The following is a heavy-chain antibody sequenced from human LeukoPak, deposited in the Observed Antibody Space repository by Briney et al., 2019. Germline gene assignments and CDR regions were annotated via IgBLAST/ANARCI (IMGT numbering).Heavy chain of an antibody. D-gene: IGHD5-24*01. CDR3: ARVKGGDGYSVVHFDY. J-gene: IGHJ4*02. CDR2: INHSGST. Sequence: PSETLSLTCAVYGGSFSGYYWSWIRQPTGKAPECIGEINHSGSTNYNPSLKSRVTISVETSKNQFSLKLSSVTAADTAVYYCARVKGGDGYSVVHFDYWGQGTLVTVSS. CDR1: GGSFSGYY. V-gene: IGHV4-34*01.